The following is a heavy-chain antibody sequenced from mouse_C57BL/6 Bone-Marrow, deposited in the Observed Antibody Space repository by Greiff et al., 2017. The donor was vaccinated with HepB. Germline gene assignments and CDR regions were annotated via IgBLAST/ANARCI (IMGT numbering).Heavy chain of an antibody. D-gene: IGHD1-1*01. CDR3: ARYYYGSSYYYAMDY. J-gene: IGHJ4*01. V-gene: IGHV5-17*01. CDR2: ISSGSSTI. CDR1: GFTFSDYG. Sequence: EVQRVESGGGLVKPGGSLKLSCAASGFTFSDYGMHWVRQSPEKGLEWVAYISSGSSTIYYADTVKGRFTISRDNAKNTLFLQMTSLRSEDTAMYYCARYYYGSSYYYAMDYWGQGTSVTVSS.